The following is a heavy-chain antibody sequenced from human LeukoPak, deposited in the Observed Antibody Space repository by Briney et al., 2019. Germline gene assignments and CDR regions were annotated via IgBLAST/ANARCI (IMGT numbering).Heavy chain of an antibody. CDR2: ISYDGSNK. V-gene: IGHV3-30*18. CDR1: GFTFSSYG. D-gene: IGHD3-16*01. J-gene: IGHJ4*02. Sequence: SGGSLRLSCAASGFTFSSYGMHWVRQAPGKGLEWVAVISYDGSNKYYADSVKGRFTISRDNSKNTLYLQMNSLRAEDTAVYYCAKSPYVWGIPEYYFDYWGQGTLVTVSS. CDR3: AKSPYVWGIPEYYFDY.